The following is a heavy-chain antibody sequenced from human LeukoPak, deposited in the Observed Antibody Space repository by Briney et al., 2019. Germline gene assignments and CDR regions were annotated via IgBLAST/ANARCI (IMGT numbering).Heavy chain of an antibody. D-gene: IGHD3-10*01. Sequence: GASVKVSCKASGGTFSSYAISWVRQAPGQGLEWMGGIIPIFGTANYAQKFQGRVTITADKSTSTAYMELSSLRSEDTAVYYCARAGYGSGSYYMPFRYNDYYYYMDVWGKGTTVTVSS. CDR3: ARAGYGSGSYYMPFRYNDYYYYMDV. J-gene: IGHJ6*03. CDR2: IIPIFGTA. V-gene: IGHV1-69*06. CDR1: GGTFSSYA.